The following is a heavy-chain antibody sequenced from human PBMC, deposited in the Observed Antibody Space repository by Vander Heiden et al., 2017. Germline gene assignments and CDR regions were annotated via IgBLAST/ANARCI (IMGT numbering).Heavy chain of an antibody. Sequence: EVQLLESGGGLVQPGGSLRLSCAASGFTFSSHALGWVRQARGKGLEWVSAISGSGSSTYYADSVKGRFTISRDNSKNTLYLQMNSLRAEDTAVYYCAKTPIVVVPAAIDYWGQGTLVTVSS. D-gene: IGHD2-2*01. CDR2: ISGSGSST. CDR3: AKTPIVVVPAAIDY. J-gene: IGHJ4*02. CDR1: GFTFSSHA. V-gene: IGHV3-23*01.